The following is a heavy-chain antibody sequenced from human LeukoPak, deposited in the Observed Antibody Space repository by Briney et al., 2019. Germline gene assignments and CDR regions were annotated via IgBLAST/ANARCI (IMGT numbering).Heavy chain of an antibody. Sequence: GGPLRLSCAASGFTFSSYAMSWVRQAPGKGLEWVSAISGSGGSTYYADSVKGRFTISRDNSKNTLYLQMNSLRAEDTAVYYCAKDSGREYFQHWGQGTLVTVSS. CDR1: GFTFSSYA. V-gene: IGHV3-23*01. J-gene: IGHJ1*01. D-gene: IGHD3-10*01. CDR3: AKDSGREYFQH. CDR2: ISGSGGST.